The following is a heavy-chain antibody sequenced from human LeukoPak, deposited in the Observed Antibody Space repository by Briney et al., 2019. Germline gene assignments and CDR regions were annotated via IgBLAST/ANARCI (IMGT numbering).Heavy chain of an antibody. J-gene: IGHJ4*02. CDR3: ARPLSRSDSSSWYG. Sequence: VKVSCKASGYTFNSYDINWVRQATGQGLEWMGWMNPNSGNTGYAQKFQGRVTMTRNTSISTAYMELSSLRSEDTAVYYCARPLSRSDSSSWYGWGQGTLVTVSS. CDR1: GYTFNSYD. CDR2: MNPNSGNT. D-gene: IGHD6-13*01. V-gene: IGHV1-8*01.